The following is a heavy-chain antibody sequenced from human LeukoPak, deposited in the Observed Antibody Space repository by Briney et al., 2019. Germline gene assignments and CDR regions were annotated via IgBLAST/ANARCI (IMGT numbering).Heavy chain of an antibody. J-gene: IGHJ6*02. Sequence: GASVKVSCKASGYTFTSYYMHWVRQAPGQGLEWMGIINPSGGSTSYAQKFQGRVTMTRDTSTSTVYMELSSLRSEDTAVYYCARDLGGKYYDSSGYYYYYGMDVWGQGTTVTVSS. V-gene: IGHV1-46*01. CDR3: ARDLGGKYYDSSGYYYYYGMDV. CDR2: INPSGGST. D-gene: IGHD3-22*01. CDR1: GYTFTSYY.